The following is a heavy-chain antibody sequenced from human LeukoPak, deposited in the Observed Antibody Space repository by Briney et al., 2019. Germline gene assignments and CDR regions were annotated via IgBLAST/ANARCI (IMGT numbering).Heavy chain of an antibody. CDR3: ARGSAYYDFWSGYSPLGRWFDP. Sequence: PSETLSLTCTVSGGSISSYYWSWIRQPPGKGLEWLGYIYYSGSTNYNPSLKSRVTISVDTSNNQFSLKLSSVTAADTAVYYCARGSAYYDFWSGYSPLGRWFDPWGQGTLATVSS. V-gene: IGHV4-59*01. J-gene: IGHJ5*02. CDR1: GGSISSYY. D-gene: IGHD3-3*01. CDR2: IYYSGST.